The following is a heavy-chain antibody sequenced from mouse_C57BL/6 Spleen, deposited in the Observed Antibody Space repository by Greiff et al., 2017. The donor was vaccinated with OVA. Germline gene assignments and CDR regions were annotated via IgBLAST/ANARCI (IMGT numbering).Heavy chain of an antibody. CDR1: GYTFTEYT. CDR3: ARHEYGNYYFDY. V-gene: IGHV1-62-2*01. CDR2: FYPGSGSI. D-gene: IGHD2-1*01. J-gene: IGHJ2*01. Sequence: VKLMESGAELVKPGASVKLSCKASGYTFTEYTIHWVKQRSGQGLEWIGWFYPGSGSIKYNEKFKDKATLTADKSSSTVYMELSRLTSEDSAVYFCARHEYGNYYFDYWGQGTTLTVSS.